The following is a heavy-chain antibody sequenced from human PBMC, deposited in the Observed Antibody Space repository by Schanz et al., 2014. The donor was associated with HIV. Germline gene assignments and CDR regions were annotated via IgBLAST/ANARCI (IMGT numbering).Heavy chain of an antibody. Sequence: QVQLVQSGAEVKKPGSSVKVSCKTFGGAFRIYAMSWVRQAPGQGLEWMGGIVPIFGTTNYAQRFQGRVSITADESTSTAYMELSGLRSQDTAVYYCARGYCGADCSHFYYYGTDIWGQGTTVIVSS. CDR1: GGAFRIYA. D-gene: IGHD2-21*02. CDR2: IVPIFGTT. CDR3: ARGYCGADCSHFYYYGTDI. J-gene: IGHJ6*02. V-gene: IGHV1-69*01.